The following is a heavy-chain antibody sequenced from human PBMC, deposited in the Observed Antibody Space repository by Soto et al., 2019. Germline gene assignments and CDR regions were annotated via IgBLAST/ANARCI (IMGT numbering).Heavy chain of an antibody. CDR3: ASWLKGPDIGNYYYGMDV. J-gene: IGHJ6*02. CDR2: IMPIFRAP. Sequence: QVQLVQSGAEVKKPGSSEKVSCKASGGAFSDYAFSWVRQAPGQGLEWLGGIMPIFRAPDYAQKFQGRVTITADEFTRTAYMEMNSLRSDDTAVYYCASWLKGPDIGNYYYGMDVWGQGTTVTVSS. D-gene: IGHD2-15*01. CDR1: GGAFSDYA. V-gene: IGHV1-69*12.